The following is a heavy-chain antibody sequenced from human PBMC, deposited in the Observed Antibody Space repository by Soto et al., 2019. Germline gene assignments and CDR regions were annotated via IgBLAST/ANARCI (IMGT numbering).Heavy chain of an antibody. V-gene: IGHV2-5*02. Sequence: QITLKESGPTLVKPAQTLTLTCTFSGFSLSTSGMAVGWLRQPPGKAPEWLALVYWDDDKRYSPSLKSRLTITKDTSKNQVVLTMTNMEPVDTATYYCAHRPITFMASWFDPWGQGIPVTVSS. CDR1: GFSLSTSGMA. D-gene: IGHD3-16*01. CDR3: AHRPITFMASWFDP. CDR2: VYWDDDK. J-gene: IGHJ5*02.